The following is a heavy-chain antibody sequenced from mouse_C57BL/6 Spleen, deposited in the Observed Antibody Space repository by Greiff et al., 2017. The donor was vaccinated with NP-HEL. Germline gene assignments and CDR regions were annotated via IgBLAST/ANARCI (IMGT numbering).Heavy chain of an antibody. Sequence: EVQLQQSGAELVRPGASVKLSCTASGFNIKDDYMHWVKQRPGQGLEWIGWIDPENGDTEYASKFQGKATITADTSSNTAYLQLSSLTSEDTAVYYCTLYYGSSYPAYWGQGTLVTVSA. CDR3: TLYYGSSYPAY. D-gene: IGHD1-1*01. CDR2: IDPENGDT. J-gene: IGHJ3*01. CDR1: GFNIKDDY. V-gene: IGHV14-4*01.